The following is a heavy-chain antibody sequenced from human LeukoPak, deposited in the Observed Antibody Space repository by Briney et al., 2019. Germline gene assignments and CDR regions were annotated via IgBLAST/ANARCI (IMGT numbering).Heavy chain of an antibody. J-gene: IGHJ4*02. V-gene: IGHV1-46*01. D-gene: IGHD3-22*01. CDR1: GYTFTSYY. CDR3: ARETVHYYDSSGYRFDY. Sequence: ASVKVSCKASGYTFTSYYMHWVRQAPGQGLEWMGIINPSGGSTSYAQKFQGRVTMTRDTSTNTVYMELSSLRSEDTAVYYCARETVHYYDSSGYRFDYWGQGTLVTVSS. CDR2: INPSGGST.